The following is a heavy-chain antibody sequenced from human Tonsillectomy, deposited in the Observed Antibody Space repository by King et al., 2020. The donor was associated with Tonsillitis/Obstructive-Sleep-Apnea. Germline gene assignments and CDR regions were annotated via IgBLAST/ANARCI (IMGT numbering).Heavy chain of an antibody. J-gene: IGHJ4*02. CDR2: IYHSGST. D-gene: IGHD1-20*01. CDR1: GGSISSSNW. V-gene: IGHV4-4*02. Sequence: VQLQESGPGLVKPSGTLSLTCAVSGGSISSSNWWNWVRQPPGKGLEWIGEIYHSGSTNYNPSLKSRVTISIDKSKNQFSLKLSSVTAADTAIYYCARLLGYNWNDRSFFFDHWGRGNLVNVSS. CDR3: ARLLGYNWNDRSFFFDH.